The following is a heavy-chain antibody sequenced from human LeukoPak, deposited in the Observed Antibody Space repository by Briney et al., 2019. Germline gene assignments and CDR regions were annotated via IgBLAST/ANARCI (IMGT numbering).Heavy chain of an antibody. CDR2: IYYSGIT. J-gene: IGHJ5*02. Sequence: SQTLSLTCTVSGGSISTGDYYWSWIRQPPGKGLEWFGYIYYSGITYYNPSLKSRLTISVDTSKNQFSLKLSSVTAADTAVYYSARGGSWYDVNWFDPWGQGTLVTVSS. V-gene: IGHV4-30-4*01. CDR3: ARGGSWYDVNWFDP. D-gene: IGHD6-13*01. CDR1: GGSISTGDYY.